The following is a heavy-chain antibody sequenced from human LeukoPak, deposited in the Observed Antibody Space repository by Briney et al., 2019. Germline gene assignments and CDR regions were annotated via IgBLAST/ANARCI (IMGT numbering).Heavy chain of an antibody. V-gene: IGHV3-20*04. Sequence: GGSLRLSCAASGFTFDDYGMSRVRQAPGKGLEWVSGINWNGGSTGYADSVKGRFTISRDNAKNSLYLQMNSLRAEDTALYYCARARGSGSYYGNYYYMDVWGKGTTVTVSS. CDR1: GFTFDDYG. D-gene: IGHD3-10*01. CDR3: ARARGSGSYYGNYYYMDV. CDR2: INWNGGST. J-gene: IGHJ6*03.